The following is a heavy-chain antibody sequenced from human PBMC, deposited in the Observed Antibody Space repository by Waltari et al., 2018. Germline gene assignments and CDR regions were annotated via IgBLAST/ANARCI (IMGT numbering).Heavy chain of an antibody. Sequence: QLQLQESGSGLVKPSQTLSLTCAVSGGSISSGGYSWSWIRQPPGKGLEWIGYIYHSGSTYSNPSLKSRVTIAVDRSKNQCSLKLSSVTAADTAVYYCARAQSDFWSGTQYWYFDLWGRGTLVTVSS. V-gene: IGHV4-30-2*01. D-gene: IGHD3-3*01. CDR2: IYHSGST. J-gene: IGHJ2*01. CDR3: ARAQSDFWSGTQYWYFDL. CDR1: GGSISSGGYS.